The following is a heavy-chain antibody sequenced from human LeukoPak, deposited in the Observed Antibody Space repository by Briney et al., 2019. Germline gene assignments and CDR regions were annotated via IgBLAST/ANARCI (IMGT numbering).Heavy chain of an antibody. D-gene: IGHD3-16*02. V-gene: IGHV3-48*03. CDR3: ARDGRSRGLSHVNFDY. J-gene: IGHJ4*02. CDR1: GFPFSSYE. Sequence: GGSLRLSCAASGFPFSSYEMNWVRQAPGKGLEWVSYISSSGMTKYYAVSVKGRFTMSRDNAKNSLYLQLNSLRAENTAVYYCARDGRSRGLSHVNFDYWGQGILVTVSS. CDR2: ISSSGMTK.